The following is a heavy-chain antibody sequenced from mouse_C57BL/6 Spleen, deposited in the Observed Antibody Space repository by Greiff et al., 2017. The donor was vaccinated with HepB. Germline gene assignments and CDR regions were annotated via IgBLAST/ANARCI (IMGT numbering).Heavy chain of an antibody. V-gene: IGHV1-15*01. Sequence: QVHVKQSGAELVRPGASVTLSCKASGYTFTDYEMHWVKQTPVHGLEWIGAIDPETGGTAYNQKFKGKAILTADKSSSTAYMELRSLTSEDSAVYYCTRNYVWWGQGTTLTVSS. CDR1: GYTFTDYE. D-gene: IGHD1-1*02. CDR2: IDPETGGT. J-gene: IGHJ2*01. CDR3: TRNYVW.